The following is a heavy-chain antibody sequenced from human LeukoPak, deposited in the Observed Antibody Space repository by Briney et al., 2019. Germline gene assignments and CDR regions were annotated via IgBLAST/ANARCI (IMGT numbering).Heavy chain of an antibody. CDR2: ISGSGGST. J-gene: IGHJ4*01. V-gene: IGHV3-23*01. CDR3: ANGWSPDY. CDR1: GFTFSSYA. Sequence: GGSLRLSCAASGFTFSSYAMSWVRQAPGKGLEWVSGISGSGGSTYYAESVKGRFTIFRDNSKNTLYLQMNSLRAEDTAVYHCANGWSPDYWGRGTLVTVSS. D-gene: IGHD2-15*01.